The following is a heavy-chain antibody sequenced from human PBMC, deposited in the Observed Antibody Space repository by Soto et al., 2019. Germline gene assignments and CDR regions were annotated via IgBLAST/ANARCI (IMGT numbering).Heavy chain of an antibody. CDR1: GGPVQIYV. V-gene: IGHV4-59*08. CDR3: ARHGSLRSGYYKNWFDP. J-gene: IGHJ5*02. D-gene: IGHD3-3*01. Sequence: PSGTPALTCPLSGGPVQIYVVAVVRKPPGEGLEWIGYIYYSGSTNYNPSLKSRVTISVDTSKNQFSLKLSSVTAADTAMYYCARHGSLRSGYYKNWFDPWGQGTLVTVSS. CDR2: IYYSGST.